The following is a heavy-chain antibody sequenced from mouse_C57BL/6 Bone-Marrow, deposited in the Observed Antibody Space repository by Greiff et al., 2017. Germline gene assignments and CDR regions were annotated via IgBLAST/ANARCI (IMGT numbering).Heavy chain of an antibody. J-gene: IGHJ4*01. D-gene: IGHD2-4*01. V-gene: IGHV5-12*01. Sequence: EVKLMESGGGLVQPGGSLKLSCAASGFTFSDYYMYWVRQTPEKRLEWVAYISNGGGSTYYPDTVKGRFTISRDNAKNTLYLQMSRLKSEDTAMYYCARPNYDVYYAMDYWGQGTSVTVSS. CDR2: ISNGGGST. CDR3: ARPNYDVYYAMDY. CDR1: GFTFSDYY.